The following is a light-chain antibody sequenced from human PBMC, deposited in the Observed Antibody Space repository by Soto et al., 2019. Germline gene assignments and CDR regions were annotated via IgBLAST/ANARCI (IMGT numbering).Light chain of an antibody. CDR3: QSYDTSLGGFYV. CDR2: SDN. CDR1: SSKIGAGFA. V-gene: IGLV1-40*01. Sequence: QSALTQPPSVSGAPGQRVTISCTGSSSKIGAGFAVHWYQQLPGTAPKVLIYSDNIRPSGVPDRFSGSKSGTSASLTISGLQAEDEADYYCQSYDTSLGGFYVFGTGTKVTVL. J-gene: IGLJ1*01.